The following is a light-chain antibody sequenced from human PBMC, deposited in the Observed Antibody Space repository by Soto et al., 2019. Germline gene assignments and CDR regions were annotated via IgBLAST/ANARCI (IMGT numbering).Light chain of an antibody. V-gene: IGKV3-11*01. J-gene: IGKJ5*01. CDR2: GAF. CDR1: PSVTSY. Sequence: SVLTQSPGTLSLSPGERATLSCRASPSVTSYLAWYQQKPGQHPRLLIYGAFNRAAGIPARFSGSGSGTDFTLTISSLEPEDSAVYYCQQRNIWPPVTSGQGRRLEIK. CDR3: QQRNIWPPVT.